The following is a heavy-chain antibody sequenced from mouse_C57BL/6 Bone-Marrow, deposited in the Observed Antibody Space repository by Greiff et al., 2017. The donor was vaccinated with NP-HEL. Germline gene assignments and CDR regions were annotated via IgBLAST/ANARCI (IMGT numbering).Heavy chain of an antibody. CDR2: ISSGGCYT. CDR3: ARRDFSRLYAMDY. CDR1: GFTFSSYG. J-gene: IGHJ4*01. Sequence: EVHLVESGGDLVKPGGSLKLSCAASGFTFSSYGMSWVRQTPDKRLEWVATISSGGCYTYYPDRVKGRFTISRDNAKNTLSLQMSSLKSEDTAMYYCARRDFSRLYAMDYWGQGTSVTVSS. V-gene: IGHV5-6*01.